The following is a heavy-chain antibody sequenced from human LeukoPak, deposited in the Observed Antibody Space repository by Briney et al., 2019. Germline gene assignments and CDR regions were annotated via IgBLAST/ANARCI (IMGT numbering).Heavy chain of an antibody. J-gene: IGHJ4*02. CDR2: ISSSGRTI. V-gene: IGHV3-48*04. CDR1: GFTFSSYS. Sequence: PGGSLRLSCAASGFTFSSYSMNWVRQAPGKGLEWVSYISSSGRTIFYADSVKGRFTVSRDNAKNSLYLQMNNLRAEDTAVYYCGREIPSGSYAPDYWGQGILVIVSS. D-gene: IGHD1-26*01. CDR3: GREIPSGSYAPDY.